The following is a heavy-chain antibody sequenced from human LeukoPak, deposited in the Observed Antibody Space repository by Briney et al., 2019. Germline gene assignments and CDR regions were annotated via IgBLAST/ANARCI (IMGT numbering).Heavy chain of an antibody. CDR1: GGSITSGGYY. D-gene: IGHD3-10*01. CDR3: ATNNYYGSGSHMGPYYFDY. CDR2: IYYSGST. V-gene: IGHV4-31*03. Sequence: SETLSLTCTVSGGSITSGGYYWSWIRQHPGKGLEWIGYIYYSGSTDYNPSLKSRLTISVDTSKNQFSLKLSSVTAADTAVYYCATNNYYGSGSHMGPYYFDYWGQGTLSPSPQ. J-gene: IGHJ4*02.